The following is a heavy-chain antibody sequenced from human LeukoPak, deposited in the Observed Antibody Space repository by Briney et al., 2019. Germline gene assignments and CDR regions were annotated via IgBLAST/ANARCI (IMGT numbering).Heavy chain of an antibody. D-gene: IGHD2-15*01. CDR1: GGSISSHY. J-gene: IGHJ5*02. V-gene: IGHV4-59*11. CDR2: IYYSGST. Sequence: SETLSLTCTVSGGSISSHYWSWIRQPPGKGLEWIGYIYYSGSTNYNPSLKSRVTISVDTSKNQFSLKLSSVTAADTAVYYCARGPRVVVVPRHWFDPWGQGTLVTVSS. CDR3: ARGPRVVVVPRHWFDP.